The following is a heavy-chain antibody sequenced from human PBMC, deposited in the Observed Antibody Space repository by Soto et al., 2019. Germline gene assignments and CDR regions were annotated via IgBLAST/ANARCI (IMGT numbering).Heavy chain of an antibody. CDR1: GYSFTSYW. D-gene: IGHD3-22*01. V-gene: IGHV5-10-1*01. J-gene: IGHJ4*02. CDR3: ARNPEYYYDSSGYYLYYFDY. CDR2: IDPSDSYT. Sequence: GESLNISCKGSGYSFTSYWISWVRQMPGKGLEWMGRIDPSDSYTNYSPSFQGHVTISADKSISTAYLQWSSLKASDTAMYYCARNPEYYYDSSGYYLYYFDYWGQGTLVTVSS.